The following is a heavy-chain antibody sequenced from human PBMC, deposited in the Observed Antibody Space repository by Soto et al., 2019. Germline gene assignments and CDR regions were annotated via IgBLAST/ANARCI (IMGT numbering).Heavy chain of an antibody. V-gene: IGHV1-18*01. CDR1: GYTFASYA. CDR3: ARDPPPPDY. J-gene: IGHJ4*02. Sequence: QVQLVQSGAEVKKPGASVKVSCKASGYTFASYAISWMRQAPGQGLEWMGWISAYNGNTNYAQKLQGRVTMTTDTPTSTAYRERRSRRSDDTAVYYWARDPPPPDYWGQGTLVTVSS. CDR2: ISAYNGNT.